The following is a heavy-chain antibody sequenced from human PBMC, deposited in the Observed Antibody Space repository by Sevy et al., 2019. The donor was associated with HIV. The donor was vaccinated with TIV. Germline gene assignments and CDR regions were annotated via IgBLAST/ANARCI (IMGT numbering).Heavy chain of an antibody. V-gene: IGHV4-34*01. CDR1: GGSFSGYY. J-gene: IGHJ3*02. CDR3: ARGGPLVIEPGVIDNSLDI. D-gene: IGHD2-2*01. Sequence: SETLSLTCAVYGGSFSGYYWSWIRQPPGKGLEWIGEINHSGSTNYNPSLKSRLTISIDTSRNHFSLKLSSVTAADTAVYYCARGGPLVIEPGVIDNSLDIWGQGTMVTVSS. CDR2: INHSGST.